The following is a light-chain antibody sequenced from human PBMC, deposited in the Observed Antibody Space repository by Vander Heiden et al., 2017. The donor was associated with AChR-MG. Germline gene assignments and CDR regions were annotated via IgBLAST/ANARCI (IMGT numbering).Light chain of an antibody. CDR1: SPNIGNNF. CDR3: GTWDSSLSGGV. CDR2: DNN. Sequence: QSVLTPPPSVSAAPGQKVTIFCSGSSPNIGNNFVSWYQQLPGTATKLLIYDNNKRPSGIPDRFSGSKSGTSANLGITGLQTRDEADYYCGTWDSSLSGGVFGGGTKLTVL. J-gene: IGLJ3*02. V-gene: IGLV1-51*01.